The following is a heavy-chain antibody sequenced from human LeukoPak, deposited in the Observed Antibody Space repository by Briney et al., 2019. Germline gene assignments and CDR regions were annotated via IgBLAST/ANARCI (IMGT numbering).Heavy chain of an antibody. Sequence: GASVKVSCKASGYTFTSYSMHWVRQAPGQGLEWMGIINPSGGTTSYAQKFQGRVTMTRDTSTSTVYMHLSSLRSEDTAVYYCARDRGHPGPFDYWGQGTQVTVSS. CDR3: ARDRGHPGPFDY. J-gene: IGHJ4*02. CDR2: INPSGGTT. D-gene: IGHD3-10*01. CDR1: GYTFTSYS. V-gene: IGHV1-46*01.